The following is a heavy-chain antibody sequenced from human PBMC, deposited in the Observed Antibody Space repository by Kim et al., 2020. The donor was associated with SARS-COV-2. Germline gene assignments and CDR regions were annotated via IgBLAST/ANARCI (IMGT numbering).Heavy chain of an antibody. V-gene: IGHV3-33*01. J-gene: IGHJ4*02. CDR2: MWNDGSRQ. D-gene: IGHD6-13*01. CDR1: GYSITTYG. CDR3: VRDVGTSIDY. Sequence: GGSLRLSCAAFGYSITTYGTHWVRQTPGKGLEWVAVMWNDGSRQLYADSVKGRFTVSRDISKNTLYLQMNSLRDEDTAVYYCVRDVGTSIDYWGRGTLVAFSS.